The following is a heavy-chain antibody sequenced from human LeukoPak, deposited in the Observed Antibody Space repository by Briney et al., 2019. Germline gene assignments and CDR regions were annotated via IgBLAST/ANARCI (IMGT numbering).Heavy chain of an antibody. D-gene: IGHD6-13*01. Sequence: ASVKVSCKASGYTSTSYGISWVRQAPGQGLEWMGWISAYNGNTNYAQKLQGRVTMTTDTSTSTAYMELRSLRSDDTAVYYCARDREGSSWYGGTNWFDPWGQGTLVTVSS. V-gene: IGHV1-18*04. J-gene: IGHJ5*02. CDR1: GYTSTSYG. CDR2: ISAYNGNT. CDR3: ARDREGSSWYGGTNWFDP.